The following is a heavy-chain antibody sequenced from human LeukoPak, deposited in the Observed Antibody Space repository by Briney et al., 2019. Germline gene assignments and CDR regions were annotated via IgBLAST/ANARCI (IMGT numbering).Heavy chain of an antibody. J-gene: IGHJ5*02. V-gene: IGHV3-48*03. D-gene: IGHD3-10*01. CDR3: ARESGHYYGSGSYYDNWFDP. CDR2: ISSSGSTI. Sequence: GGSLRLSCAASGFTFSSYEMNWVRQAPGKGLEWVSYISSSGSTIYYADSVKGRFTISRDNAKNSLYLQMNSLRAEDTAVYYCARESGHYYGSGSYYDNWFDPWGQGTLVTVSS. CDR1: GFTFSSYE.